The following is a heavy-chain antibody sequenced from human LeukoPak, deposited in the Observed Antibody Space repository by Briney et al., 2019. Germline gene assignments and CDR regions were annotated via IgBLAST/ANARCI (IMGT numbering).Heavy chain of an antibody. CDR1: GFTVSSNY. J-gene: IGHJ4*02. V-gene: IGHV3-53*04. CDR3: ARMADGDYFDY. D-gene: IGHD5-24*01. CDR2: IYSGGST. Sequence: PGGSLRLSRAASGFTVSSNYMSWVRQAPGKGLEWVSVIYSGGSTYYTDSVEGRFTISRHNSKNTLYLQMNSLRAEDTAVYYCARMADGDYFDYWGQGTPVTVSS.